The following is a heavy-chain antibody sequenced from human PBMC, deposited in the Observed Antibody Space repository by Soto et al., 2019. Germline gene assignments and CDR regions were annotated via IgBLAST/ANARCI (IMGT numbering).Heavy chain of an antibody. J-gene: IGHJ5*02. CDR1: GGSFSGYY. CDR2: INHRGST. Sequence: SETLSLTCAAYGGSFSGYYWSWIRQPPGKGLEWIGEINHRGSTNYNPSLKSRVTISLDTSKNQFSLKLSSVTAADTAVYYCARSVFPWGQGTLVTVSS. CDR3: ARSVFP. V-gene: IGHV4-34*01.